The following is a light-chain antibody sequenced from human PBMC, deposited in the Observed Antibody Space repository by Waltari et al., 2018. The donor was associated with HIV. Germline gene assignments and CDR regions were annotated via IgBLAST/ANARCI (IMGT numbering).Light chain of an antibody. CDR2: GNS. V-gene: IGLV1-40*01. CDR1: SPNLGAGYD. Sequence: QSVLTQPPSVSGAPGQRVTISCTGSSPNLGAGYDVPWYQQLPVTAPTILIYGNSNRPSGVPDRFSGSKSGTSASLAITGLQAEDEADYYCQSYDSSLSGVVFGGGTKLTVL. J-gene: IGLJ2*01. CDR3: QSYDSSLSGVV.